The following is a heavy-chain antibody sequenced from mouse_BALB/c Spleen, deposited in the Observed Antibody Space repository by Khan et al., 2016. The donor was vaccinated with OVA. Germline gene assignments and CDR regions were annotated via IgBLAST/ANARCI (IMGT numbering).Heavy chain of an antibody. J-gene: IGHJ3*01. Sequence: QKQSGAELARPGASVKMSCKASGYTFTSYTIHWIKLRPGQGLEWIGYINPSNGYTNYNQKFKDKATLTADKSSTTAYMELSSLTSDDSALYNCVRDGAYHRNDGWFAYWGQGTLVTVSA. CDR3: VRDGAYHRNDGWFAY. CDR2: INPSNGYT. V-gene: IGHV1-4*01. CDR1: GYTFTSYT. D-gene: IGHD2-14*01.